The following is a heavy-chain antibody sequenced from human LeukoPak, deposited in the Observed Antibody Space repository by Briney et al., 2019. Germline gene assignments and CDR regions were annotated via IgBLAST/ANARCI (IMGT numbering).Heavy chain of an antibody. CDR1: GASITGGSYY. Sequence: KPSETLSLTCTVSGASITGGSYYWTWIRQPAGKALEWIGRIYTSGSTNYNPSLKSRVTISVDTSKNQLSLKLSSVTAADTAVYYCARDQGYCSSTTCYQPLEYWGQGTLVTVSS. CDR2: IYTSGST. D-gene: IGHD2-2*01. V-gene: IGHV4-61*02. J-gene: IGHJ4*02. CDR3: ARDQGYCSSTTCYQPLEY.